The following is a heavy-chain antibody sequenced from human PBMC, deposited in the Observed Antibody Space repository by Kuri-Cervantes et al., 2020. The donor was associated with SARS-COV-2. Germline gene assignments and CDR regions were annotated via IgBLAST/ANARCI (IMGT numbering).Heavy chain of an antibody. CDR1: GFIFSSYG. Sequence: GGSLRLSCAASGFIFSSYGMNWVRQAPGRGLEWVSGISDSGINTYYPDSVRGRFTISRDNSKNMLYLQMHSLRVEDTAVYYCAKARPSGGYWGQGTLVTVSS. J-gene: IGHJ4*02. D-gene: IGHD4-23*01. CDR3: AKARPSGGY. CDR2: ISDSGINT. V-gene: IGHV3-23*01.